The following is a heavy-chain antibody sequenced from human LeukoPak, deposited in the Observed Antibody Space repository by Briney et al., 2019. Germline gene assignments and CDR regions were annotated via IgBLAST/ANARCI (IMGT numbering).Heavy chain of an antibody. CDR2: INSSRSYT. V-gene: IGHV3-21*01. CDR3: ARARKSSRGLYGAFYI. Sequence: GGSLRLSCAASGFTFSSASVNWVRQAPGKGLEWVSSINSSRSYTNYADSVKGRFTISRDNSKNTLYLQMNSLRAEDTAVYYCARARKSSRGLYGAFYIWGQGKMVTVSS. CDR1: GFTFSSAS. D-gene: IGHD6-19*01. J-gene: IGHJ3*02.